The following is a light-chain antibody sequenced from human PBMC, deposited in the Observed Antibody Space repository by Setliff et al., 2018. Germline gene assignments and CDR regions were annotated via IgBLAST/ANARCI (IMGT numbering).Light chain of an antibody. CDR3: SSYEGGNNDV. CDR1: SSDISVYNY. CDR2: EVS. V-gene: IGLV2-8*01. J-gene: IGLJ1*01. Sequence: QSALTQPASVSGSPGQSVTISCTGTSSDISVYNYVSWYQQHPGKAPKLMIYEVSKRPSGVPDRFSGSKSGNTASLTISGLQPEDEADYYCSSYEGGNNDVFGSGTKVTVL.